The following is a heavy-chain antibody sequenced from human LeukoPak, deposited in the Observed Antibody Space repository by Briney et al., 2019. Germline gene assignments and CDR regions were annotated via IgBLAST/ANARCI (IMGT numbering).Heavy chain of an antibody. V-gene: IGHV1-18*01. CDR2: ISAYNGNT. J-gene: IGHJ6*02. CDR1: GYTFTSYG. Sequence: ASVKVSCKASGYTFTSYGISWVRQAPGHGLEWMGWISAYNGNTNYAQKLQGRVTMTTDTSTSTAYMELRSLRSDDTAVYYCARDYSSSSRFDYYYYYGMDVWGQGTTVTVSS. D-gene: IGHD6-13*01. CDR3: ARDYSSSSRFDYYYYYGMDV.